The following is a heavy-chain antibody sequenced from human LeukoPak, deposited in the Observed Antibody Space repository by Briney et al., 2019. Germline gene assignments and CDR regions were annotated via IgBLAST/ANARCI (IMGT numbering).Heavy chain of an antibody. J-gene: IGHJ4*02. V-gene: IGHV4-59*08. CDR3: ARLRGYSYGQD. CDR1: GGSISSYY. D-gene: IGHD5-18*01. CDR2: IYYSGST. Sequence: SETLSLTCTVSGGSISSYYWSWIRQPPGKGLEWIGYIYYSGSTNYNPSLKSRVTISVDTSKNQFSLKLSSVTAADTAVYYCARLRGYSYGQDWGQETLVTVSS.